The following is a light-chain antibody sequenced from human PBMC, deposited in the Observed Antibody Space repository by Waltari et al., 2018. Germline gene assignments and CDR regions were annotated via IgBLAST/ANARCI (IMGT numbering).Light chain of an antibody. V-gene: IGKV3-15*01. CDR1: QSVSSN. J-gene: IGKJ3*01. CDR2: GAS. CDR3: QQYNNWPPLVT. Sequence: IVMTQSPATLSVSPGERATLSCRASQSVSSNLAWYQKKPGQAPRLLIYGASTRATGIPGRFSVSGSGTEFTLTISSLQSEDFAVYYCQQYNNWPPLVTFGPGTKVDIK.